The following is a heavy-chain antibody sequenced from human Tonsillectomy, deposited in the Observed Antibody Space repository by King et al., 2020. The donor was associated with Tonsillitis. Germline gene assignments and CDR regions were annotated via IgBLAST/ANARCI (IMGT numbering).Heavy chain of an antibody. Sequence: VQLVESGGGLVQPGGSLRLPCAASGFTFSSYAMSWVRQAPGKGLEWVSVISGSGGSTYYADSVKGRFTISRDNSKHTLYLQMDSLRAEDTAVYYCAKGPPLYYSSADYLDYWGQGTLVTVSS. V-gene: IGHV3-23*04. J-gene: IGHJ4*02. CDR3: AKGPPLYYSSADYLDY. CDR1: GFTFSSYA. CDR2: ISGSGGST. D-gene: IGHD3-22*01.